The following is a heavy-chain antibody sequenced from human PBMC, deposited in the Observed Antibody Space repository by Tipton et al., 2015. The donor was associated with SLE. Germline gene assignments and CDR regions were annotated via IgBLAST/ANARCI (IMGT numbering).Heavy chain of an antibody. D-gene: IGHD3-10*01. CDR1: GGSISNLY. J-gene: IGHJ3*02. Sequence: GLVKPSGTLSLTCNVSGGSISNLYWSWIRQPPGKPLEWIGYVYYGGSTKYNPSLKSRVTISVDTSKNQFSLKLNSVTAADTAVYYCARGSSAFEIWGQGTLVTVSS. CDR2: VYYGGST. CDR3: ARGSSAFEI. V-gene: IGHV4-59*11.